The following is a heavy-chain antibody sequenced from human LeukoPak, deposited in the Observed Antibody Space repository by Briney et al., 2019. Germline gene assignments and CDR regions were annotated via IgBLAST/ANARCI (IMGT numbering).Heavy chain of an antibody. Sequence: ASVKVSCKASGYTFTGYYMHWVRQAPGQGLEWMGWINPNSGGTNYAQKFQGRVTMTRDTSISTAYMDLSRLTSDDTAVYYCARDYGDYSLDYWGQGTLVTVSS. CDR1: GYTFTGYY. CDR2: INPNSGGT. J-gene: IGHJ4*02. D-gene: IGHD4-17*01. CDR3: ARDYGDYSLDY. V-gene: IGHV1-2*02.